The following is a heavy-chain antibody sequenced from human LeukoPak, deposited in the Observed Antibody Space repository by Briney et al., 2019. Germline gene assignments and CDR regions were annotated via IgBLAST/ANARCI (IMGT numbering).Heavy chain of an antibody. CDR2: IKPDGSVI. CDR1: GFTFSNYW. V-gene: IGHV3-7*02. D-gene: IGHD1-26*01. J-gene: IGHJ4*02. CDR3: AKSGWDPWH. Sequence: GGSLRLSCAASGFTFSNYWMAWVRQAPGRGLEWVASIKPDGSVIYYGDSVKGRFTLSRDNTTHSLYLQMNSLRAEDTAVYYCAKSGWDPWHWCQGNLVTVSS.